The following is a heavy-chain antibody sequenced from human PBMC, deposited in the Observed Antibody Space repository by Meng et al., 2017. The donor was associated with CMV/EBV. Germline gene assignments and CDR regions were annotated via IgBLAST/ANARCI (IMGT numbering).Heavy chain of an antibody. CDR3: ARSTHYGGNSAGFDY. CDR1: VGTFSSYA. Sequence: ASVKVSCKASVGTFSSYAISWVRQAPGQGLEWMGWINPNSGGTNYAQKFQGRVTVTRDTSISTAYMELSRLGSDDTAVYYCARSTHYGGNSAGFDYWGQGTLVTVSS. J-gene: IGHJ4*02. V-gene: IGHV1-2*02. CDR2: INPNSGGT. D-gene: IGHD4-23*01.